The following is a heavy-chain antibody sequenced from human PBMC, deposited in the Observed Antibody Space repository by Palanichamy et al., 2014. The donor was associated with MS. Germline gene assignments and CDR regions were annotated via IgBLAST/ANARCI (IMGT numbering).Heavy chain of an antibody. J-gene: IGHJ4*02. CDR3: AKVVVTTTRYFDY. D-gene: IGHD5-12*01. V-gene: IGHV3-23*01. CDR1: GFTFSSYA. Sequence: EVQLLESGGGLVQPGGSLRLSCAASGFTFSSYAMSWVRQAPGKGLEWVSVISGSGGTTYYADSVKGRFTVSRDNSKNTLYLQMSSPRTEDMAVYYCAKVVVTTTRYFDYWGQGTLVTVSS. CDR2: ISGSGGTT.